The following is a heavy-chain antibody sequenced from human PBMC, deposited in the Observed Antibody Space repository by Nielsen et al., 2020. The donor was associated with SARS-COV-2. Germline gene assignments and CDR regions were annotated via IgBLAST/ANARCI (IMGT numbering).Heavy chain of an antibody. J-gene: IGHJ4*02. CDR2: MHYSGST. V-gene: IGHV4-59*08. CDR1: GDSISSYY. CDR3: VGPRFYHFDS. D-gene: IGHD2/OR15-2a*01. Sequence: SETLSLTCSVSGDSISSYYWSWIRQPPGKGLEWLGYMHYSGSTNYNPSLKSRVTMSVDTSKNQFSLKVNSVTAADTAVYYCVGPRFYHFDSWGQGTLVTVSS.